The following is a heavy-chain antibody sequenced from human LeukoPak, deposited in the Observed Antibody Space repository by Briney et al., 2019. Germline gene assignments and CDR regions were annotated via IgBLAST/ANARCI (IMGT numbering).Heavy chain of an antibody. CDR1: GFTFSNYW. V-gene: IGHV3-7*01. CDR2: IKQDGSEK. D-gene: IGHD3-10*01. J-gene: IGHJ4*02. CDR3: GRDWVIRGVTGGLLDY. Sequence: GGSLRLSCAASGFTFSNYWMSWVRQAPGKGLEWVANIKQDGSEKHYVDSVKGRFTISTDNAKNSLYLRMNSLRVEDTAVYYCGRDWVIRGVTGGLLDYWGQGTLVTVSS.